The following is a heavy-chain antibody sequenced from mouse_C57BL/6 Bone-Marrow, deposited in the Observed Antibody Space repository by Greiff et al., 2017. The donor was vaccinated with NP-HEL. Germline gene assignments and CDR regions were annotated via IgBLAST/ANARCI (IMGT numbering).Heavy chain of an antibody. D-gene: IGHD2-4*01. J-gene: IGHJ3*01. V-gene: IGHV1-64*01. CDR2: IHPNSGST. Sequence: VQLQQPGAELVKPGASVKLSCKASGYTFTSYWMHWVKQRPGQGLAWIGMIHPNSGSTNYNEKFKSKATLTVDKSSSTAYMQLSSLTSEDSAVYYCARFYYDYDEGDWGQGTLVTVSA. CDR1: GYTFTSYW. CDR3: ARFYYDYDEGD.